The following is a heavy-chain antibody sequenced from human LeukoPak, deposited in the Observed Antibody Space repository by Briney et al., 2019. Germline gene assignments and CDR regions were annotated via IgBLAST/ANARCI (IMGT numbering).Heavy chain of an antibody. CDR1: GFIFSDYY. CDR3: ARDLGYSSGPNY. V-gene: IGHV3-11*04. CDR2: ISDSGRTI. J-gene: IGHJ4*02. Sequence: GGSRRLSCAASGFIFSDYYMSWIRQAPGKGLEWISYISDSGRTIYYADSVKGRFSISRDNAKNSLYLQMNSLRAEDTAVYYCARDLGYSSGPNYWGQGTRVTVSS. D-gene: IGHD6-19*01.